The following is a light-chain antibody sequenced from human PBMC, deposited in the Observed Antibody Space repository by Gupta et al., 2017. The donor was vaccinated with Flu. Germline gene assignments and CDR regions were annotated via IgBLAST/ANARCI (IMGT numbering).Light chain of an antibody. CDR1: QSVLYSSNNKNY. CDR3: QQYYSTPRT. V-gene: IGKV4-1*01. J-gene: IGKJ1*01. CDR2: WAS. Sequence: DIKLTHSPDSLAGSLGERATINCKSSQSVLYSSNNKNYLAWYQQKPGQPPKLLIYWASTRESGVPDRFSGSGSGTDFTLTISSLQAEDVAVYYCQQYYSTPRTFGQGTKVEIK.